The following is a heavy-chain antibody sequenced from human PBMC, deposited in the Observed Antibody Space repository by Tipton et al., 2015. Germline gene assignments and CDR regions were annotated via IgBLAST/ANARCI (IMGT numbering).Heavy chain of an antibody. D-gene: IGHD1-14*01. CDR3: ARTGTTRWLPGDGWFDP. Sequence: TLSLTCTVSGGSVSSGIYYWGWIRQPPGQGLGWIGSIHYSGSTYYNSSLKSRVTISVDTSKNQFSLKLSSVTAADTAVYYCARTGTTRWLPGDGWFDPWGQGTLVTVSS. CDR1: GGSVSSGIYY. CDR2: IHYSGST. V-gene: IGHV4-39*07. J-gene: IGHJ5*02.